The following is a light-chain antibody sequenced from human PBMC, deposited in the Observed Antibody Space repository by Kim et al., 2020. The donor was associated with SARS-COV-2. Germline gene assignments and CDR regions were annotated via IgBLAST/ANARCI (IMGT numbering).Light chain of an antibody. CDR3: SSYAGIV. CDR1: SNDVGHYNG. CDR2: EIS. J-gene: IGLJ1*01. V-gene: IGLV2-8*01. Sequence: GSPRQSVTISCTRRSNDVGHYNGFSWYQQHPGKTPELMIYEISKRHSVVPDRYSGSKSGNTASLTVSGLQAEDEADYYCSSYAGIVFGTGTKVTVL.